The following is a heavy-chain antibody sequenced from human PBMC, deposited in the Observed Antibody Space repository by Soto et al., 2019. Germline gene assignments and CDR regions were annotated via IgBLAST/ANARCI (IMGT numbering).Heavy chain of an antibody. CDR3: ARAVRIAVAGMGY. Sequence: GGSLRLSCAASGFTFSSYWMSWVRQAPGKGLEWVANIKQDGSEKYYVDSVKGRFTISRDNAKNSLYLQMNSLRAEDTAVYYCARAVRIAVAGMGYWGQGTLVTVSS. CDR1: GFTFSSYW. D-gene: IGHD6-19*01. V-gene: IGHV3-7*03. J-gene: IGHJ4*02. CDR2: IKQDGSEK.